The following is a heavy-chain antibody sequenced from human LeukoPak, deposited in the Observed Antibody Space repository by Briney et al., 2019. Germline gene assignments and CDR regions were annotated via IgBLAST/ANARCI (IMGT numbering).Heavy chain of an antibody. J-gene: IGHJ4*02. D-gene: IGHD6-19*01. V-gene: IGHV3-30*02. CDR1: GFTFSSYG. Sequence: GGSLRLSCAASGFTFSSYGMHWVRQAPGKGLEWVAFIRYDGSNKYYADSVKGRFTISRDNSKNTLYLQMNNLRVDDTAVYYGAKQWLVGIWGQGTLVTVSS. CDR3: AKQWLVGI. CDR2: IRYDGSNK.